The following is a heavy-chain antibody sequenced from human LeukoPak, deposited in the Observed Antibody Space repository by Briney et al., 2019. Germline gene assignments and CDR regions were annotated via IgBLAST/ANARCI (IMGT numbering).Heavy chain of an antibody. J-gene: IGHJ6*03. CDR2: IYYSGST. V-gene: IGHV4-31*03. CDR3: ARGGPIPNYYYYYYMDV. Sequence: PSETLSLTCTVSGGSISSGGYYWSWIRQHPGKGLEWIGYIYYSGSTYYNPSLKSRVTISVDTSKNQFSLKLSSVTAADTAVYYCARGGPIPNYYYYYYMDVWGKGTTVSVSS. CDR1: GGSISSGGYY.